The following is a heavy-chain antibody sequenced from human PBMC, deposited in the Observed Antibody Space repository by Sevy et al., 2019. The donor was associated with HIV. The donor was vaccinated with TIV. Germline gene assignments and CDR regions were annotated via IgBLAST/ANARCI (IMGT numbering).Heavy chain of an antibody. J-gene: IGHJ3*02. CDR1: GFTFSSYG. Sequence: GGSLRLSCAASGFTFSSYGMHWVRQAPGKGLEWVAVISYDGSNKYYADSVKGRFTISRDNSKNTLYLQMNSLRAEDTAMYYCAKGGYSSSWYIAFDIWGQGTMVTVSS. D-gene: IGHD6-13*01. CDR2: ISYDGSNK. CDR3: AKGGYSSSWYIAFDI. V-gene: IGHV3-30*18.